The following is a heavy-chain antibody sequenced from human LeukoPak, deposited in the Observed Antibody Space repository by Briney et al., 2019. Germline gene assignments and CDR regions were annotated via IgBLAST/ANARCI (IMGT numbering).Heavy chain of an antibody. D-gene: IGHD1-26*01. J-gene: IGHJ4*02. CDR2: ISPGDSGI. CDR3: VSFEMGATHFDY. Sequence: GESLKNSCKGSGYSSTNFWIGRVRQMPGKGLEWMGVISPGDSGIRYSLSFQGQVTISVDKSISTAYLQWSSLKASDSAMYYCVSFEMGATHFDYWGQGTLVTVSS. V-gene: IGHV5-51*01. CDR1: GYSSTNFW.